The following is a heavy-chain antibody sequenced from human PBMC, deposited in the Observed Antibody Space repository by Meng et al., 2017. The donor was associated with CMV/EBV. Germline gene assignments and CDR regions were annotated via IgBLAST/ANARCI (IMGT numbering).Heavy chain of an antibody. Sequence: LSLTCAASGFTFSDYYMSWIRQAPGKGLGWVSYISSSGSTIYYEDSVKGRYTISRDNAKNSRYLQMNSLRAEDTAVYYCARKKGGFRPAANGVGYYYYGMDVWGQGTTVTVSS. J-gene: IGHJ6*02. D-gene: IGHD3-16*01. V-gene: IGHV3-11*04. CDR3: ARKKGGFRPAANGVGYYYYGMDV. CDR2: ISSSGSTI. CDR1: GFTFSDYY.